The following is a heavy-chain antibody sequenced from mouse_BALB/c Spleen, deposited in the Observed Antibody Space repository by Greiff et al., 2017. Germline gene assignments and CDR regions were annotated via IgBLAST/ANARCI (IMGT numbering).Heavy chain of an antibody. D-gene: IGHD2-14*01. CDR3: ARELRYGTLAMDY. J-gene: IGHJ4*01. Sequence: EVKVVESGGGLVQPGGSRKLSCAASGFTFSDYGMAWVRQAPGKGPEWVAFISNLAYSIYYADTVTGRFTISRENAKNTLYLEMSSLRSEDTAMYYCARELRYGTLAMDYWGQGTSVTVSS. CDR1: GFTFSDYG. V-gene: IGHV5-15*02. CDR2: ISNLAYSI.